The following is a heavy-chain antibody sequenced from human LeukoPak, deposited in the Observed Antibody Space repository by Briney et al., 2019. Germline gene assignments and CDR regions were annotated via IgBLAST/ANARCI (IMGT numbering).Heavy chain of an antibody. CDR1: GFTFSNAW. CDR3: TLNYGGNSDY. V-gene: IGHV3-15*01. D-gene: IGHD4-23*01. CDR2: IKSKTDGGTT. J-gene: IGHJ4*02. Sequence: GGSLRLSCAASGFTFSNAWMSWVRQAPGKGLEWVVRIKSKTDGGTTDYAAPVKGRFTILRDDSKNTLYLQMNSLKTEDTAVYYCTLNYGGNSDYWGQGTLVTVSS.